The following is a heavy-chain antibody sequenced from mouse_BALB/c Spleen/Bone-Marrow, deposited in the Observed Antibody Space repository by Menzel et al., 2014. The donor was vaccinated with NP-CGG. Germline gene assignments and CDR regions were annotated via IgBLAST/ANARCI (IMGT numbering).Heavy chain of an antibody. V-gene: IGHV1S81*02. CDR1: GYTFTCYY. Sequence: QDQLQQSGAELVKPGASVKLSCKSSGYTFTCYYMYRVTQRPAQGLEWIGGINPSNGGANFNEKFKSKATLTVDKSSSTAYMQLNSLTSEDCAVYYCTREGTFFAYWGQGTLVTVSA. CDR3: TREGTFFAY. CDR2: INPSNGGA. J-gene: IGHJ3*01. D-gene: IGHD3-3*01.